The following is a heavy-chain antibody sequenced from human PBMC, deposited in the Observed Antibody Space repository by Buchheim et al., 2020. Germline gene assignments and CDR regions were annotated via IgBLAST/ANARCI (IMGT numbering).Heavy chain of an antibody. D-gene: IGHD3-3*01. CDR2: ISSGGSTI. CDR3: ARDRSFGVVNSFDY. V-gene: IGHV3-48*03. Sequence: EVQLVESGGGLVQPGWSLRLSCAASGFTFSSYEMNWVRQAPGKGLEWVSYISSGGSTIYYADSVKGRFTISRDSAKNSLFLQMNSLRADDTAIYYCARDRSFGVVNSFDYWGQGTL. CDR1: GFTFSSYE. J-gene: IGHJ4*02.